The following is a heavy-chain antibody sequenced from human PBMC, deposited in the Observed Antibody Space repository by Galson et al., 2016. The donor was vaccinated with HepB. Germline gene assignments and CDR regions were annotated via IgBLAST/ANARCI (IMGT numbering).Heavy chain of an antibody. CDR1: GFTFSSFA. D-gene: IGHD6-13*01. CDR3: AKRMSYSFAY. Sequence: SLRLSCAASGFTFSSFAMSWVRQAPGKGLEWVSVISGSGSDTIYADSVRGRFTISRDNSENMLYLEMNSMRADDRAVYYCAKRMSYSFAYWGRGTLVTVSS. V-gene: IGHV3-23*01. CDR2: ISGSGSDT. J-gene: IGHJ4*02.